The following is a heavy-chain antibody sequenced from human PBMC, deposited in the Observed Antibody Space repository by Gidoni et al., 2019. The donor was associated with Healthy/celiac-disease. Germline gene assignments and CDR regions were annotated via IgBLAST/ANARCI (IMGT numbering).Heavy chain of an antibody. V-gene: IGHV3-30-3*01. J-gene: IGHJ3*02. CDR3: ARDRDLGYCSSTSCSDAFDI. CDR2: ISYDGSNK. CDR1: GFTFSSHA. Sequence: QVQLVESGGGVVQPGRSLRPPCAASGFTFSSHAMPRVRQAPGQGLEWVAVISYDGSNKYYADSVKGRFTISRDNSKNTLYLQMNSLRAEDTAVYYCARDRDLGYCSSTSCSDAFDIWGQGTMVTVSS. D-gene: IGHD2-2*01.